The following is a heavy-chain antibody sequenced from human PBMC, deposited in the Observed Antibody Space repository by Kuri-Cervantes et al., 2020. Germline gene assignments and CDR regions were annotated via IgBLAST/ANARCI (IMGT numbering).Heavy chain of an antibody. CDR2: IYYSGST. Sequence: SETLSLICTVSGGSISSGGYLWSWIRQHPGKGLEWIGYIYYSGSTYYNPSLKSRVTISVDTSKNQFSLKVSSVTAADTAVYYCARGQGAILALLDIWGQGTTVTVSS. CDR3: ARGQGAILALLDI. CDR1: GGSISSGGYL. V-gene: IGHV4-31*03. D-gene: IGHD3-3*01. J-gene: IGHJ6*02.